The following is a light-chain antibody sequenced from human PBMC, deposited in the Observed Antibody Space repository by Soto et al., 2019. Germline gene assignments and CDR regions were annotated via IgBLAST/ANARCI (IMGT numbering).Light chain of an antibody. CDR3: QQYNAVLT. CDR1: KSISSN. V-gene: IGKV3-15*01. CDR2: GAS. Sequence: EIVMTQSPATLSVSPGERATLSCRAGKSISSNLSWYQLKPGQAPRLLIYGASTRATGIPARFSGSGSGTEVTLITAILQSEDFAVYYCQQYNAVLTFGGGAKVEIK. J-gene: IGKJ4*01.